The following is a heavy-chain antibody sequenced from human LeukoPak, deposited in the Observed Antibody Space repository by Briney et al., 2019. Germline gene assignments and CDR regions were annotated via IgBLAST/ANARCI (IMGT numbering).Heavy chain of an antibody. Sequence: GGSLRLSCAASGCTFSSYARSWVRQAPGKGLEGFSAISGSGGSTYYADSVKGRFTISRDNSKNPLYLQMNSLRAEDTAVYYCAKSAYCSGGSCHQYNWFDPWGQGTLVTVSS. CDR2: ISGSGGST. CDR3: AKSAYCSGGSCHQYNWFDP. V-gene: IGHV3-23*01. D-gene: IGHD2-15*01. CDR1: GCTFSSYA. J-gene: IGHJ5*02.